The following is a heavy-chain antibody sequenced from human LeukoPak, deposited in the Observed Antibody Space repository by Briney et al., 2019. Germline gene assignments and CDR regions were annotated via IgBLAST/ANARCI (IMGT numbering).Heavy chain of an antibody. CDR2: ISYDGSNK. J-gene: IGHJ4*02. V-gene: IGHV3-30-3*01. CDR3: AREGPGYSYGFFDY. D-gene: IGHD5-18*01. CDR1: GFTFSSYA. Sequence: GGSLRLSCAASGFTFSSYAMHWVRQAPGKGLEWAAVISYDGSNKYYADSVKGRFTISRDNSKNTLYLQMNSLRAEDTAVYYCAREGPGYSYGFFDYWGQGTLVTVSS.